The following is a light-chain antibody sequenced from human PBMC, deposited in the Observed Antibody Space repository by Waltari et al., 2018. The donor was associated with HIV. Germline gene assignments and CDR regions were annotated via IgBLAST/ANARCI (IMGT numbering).Light chain of an antibody. CDR1: SSDVGGYNS. V-gene: IGLV2-8*01. CDR3: SSYAGSKNLV. CDR2: EVN. Sequence: QSALTQPPSASGSPGQSVTISCTGTSSDVGGYNSVSWYQQSPGKAPKLIIYEVNKRPSGVPDRFSGSKSGNTASLTVSGLQGDDEADYYCSSYAGSKNLVLGGGTKLTVL. J-gene: IGLJ3*02.